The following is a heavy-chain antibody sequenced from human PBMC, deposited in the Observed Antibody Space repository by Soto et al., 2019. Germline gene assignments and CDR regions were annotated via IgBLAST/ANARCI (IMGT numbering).Heavy chain of an antibody. CDR3: ARDKITGLFDY. Sequence: SETLSLTCTVSGGSISSYYWSWIRQPPGKGLEWIGSIYYSGSTYYNPSLKSRVTISVDTSKNQFSLKLSSVTAADTAVYYCARDKITGLFDYWGQGTLVTVSS. J-gene: IGHJ4*02. CDR1: GGSISSYY. V-gene: IGHV4-59*05. D-gene: IGHD2-8*02. CDR2: IYYSGST.